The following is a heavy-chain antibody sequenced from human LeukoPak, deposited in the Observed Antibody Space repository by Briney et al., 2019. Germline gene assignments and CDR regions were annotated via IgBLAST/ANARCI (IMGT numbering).Heavy chain of an antibody. CDR3: ARASIAAAGLYYFDY. Sequence: PGGSLRLSCAASGFTVSSNYMSWVRQAPGKGLEWVSVIYSGGSTYYADSVKGRFTISRDNSKNTLYLQMNSLRAEDTAVYYCARASIAAAGLYYFDYWGQGTLVTVS. CDR2: IYSGGST. D-gene: IGHD6-25*01. J-gene: IGHJ4*02. CDR1: GFTVSSNY. V-gene: IGHV3-53*01.